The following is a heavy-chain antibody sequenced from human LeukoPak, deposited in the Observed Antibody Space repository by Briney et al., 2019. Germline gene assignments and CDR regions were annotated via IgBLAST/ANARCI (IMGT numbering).Heavy chain of an antibody. V-gene: IGHV4-34*01. Sequence: PSETLSLTCAVYGGSLSGYYWSWIRQPPGKGLEWIGEINHSGSTNYNPSLKSRVTISVDTSKNQFSLKLSSVTAADTAVYYCARHGVATPFDYWGQGTLVTVSS. CDR3: ARHGVATPFDY. CDR2: INHSGST. J-gene: IGHJ4*02. CDR1: GGSLSGYY. D-gene: IGHD5-12*01.